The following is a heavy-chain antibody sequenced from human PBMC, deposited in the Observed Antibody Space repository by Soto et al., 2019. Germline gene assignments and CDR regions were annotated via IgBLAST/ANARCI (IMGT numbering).Heavy chain of an antibody. Sequence: EVQLLESGGGLVQPGGSLRLSCAASGFTFSSYAMSWVRQAPGKGLEWVSAISGSGGSTYYADSVKGRFTISRDNSKNTLYLQMNSLRAEDTAVYYCAKYKWGGSSWYSEGIKFDYWGQGTLVTVSS. J-gene: IGHJ4*02. CDR2: ISGSGGST. CDR1: GFTFSSYA. CDR3: AKYKWGGSSWYSEGIKFDY. V-gene: IGHV3-23*01. D-gene: IGHD6-13*01.